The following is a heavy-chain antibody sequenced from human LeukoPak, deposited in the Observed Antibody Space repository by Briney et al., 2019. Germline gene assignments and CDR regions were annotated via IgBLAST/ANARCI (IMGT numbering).Heavy chain of an antibody. CDR2: IIPIFGTA. J-gene: IGHJ6*02. CDR3: ARKQDSGYEQSGTNHYNYYGTDV. CDR1: GGTFSSYA. D-gene: IGHD5-12*01. Sequence: SVKVSCKASGGTFSSYAIRLVRQAPGQGLEWMGGIIPIFGTANYAQKFQGRVTITADESTSTAYMELSSLRSEDTAVYYCARKQDSGYEQSGTNHYNYYGTDVWGQGTTVTVSS. V-gene: IGHV1-69*01.